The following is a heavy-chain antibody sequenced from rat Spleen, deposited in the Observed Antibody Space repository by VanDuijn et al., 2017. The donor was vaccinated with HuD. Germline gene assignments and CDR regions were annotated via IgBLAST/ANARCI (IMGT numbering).Heavy chain of an antibody. CDR2: IRYDGSST. J-gene: IGHJ3*01. Sequence: EVQLVESGGGLVQPGRSLKLSCAVSGFTFSDYYMAWVRQAPTKGLEWVATIRYDGSSTFYRDSVRGRFTVSRENAKNILYLQMDSLRSEDTATYYCARHGYTTDYLNWFAYWGQGTLVTVSS. D-gene: IGHD1-6*01. CDR3: ARHGYTTDYLNWFAY. V-gene: IGHV5-7*01. CDR1: GFTFSDYY.